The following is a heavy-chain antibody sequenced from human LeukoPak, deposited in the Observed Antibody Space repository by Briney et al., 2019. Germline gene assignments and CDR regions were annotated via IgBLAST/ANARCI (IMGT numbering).Heavy chain of an antibody. CDR1: GGSISSYY. J-gene: IGHJ5*02. D-gene: IGHD5-12*01. V-gene: IGHV4-59*01. Sequence: PSETLSPTCTLSGGSISSYYWSWIRQPPGKGLEWLGYIYYSGSTNYNPSLKSRVTIPVDTSKNQFSLKLSSVTAADAAVYYCASNPIVATSRSWFDPWGQGTLVTVSS. CDR3: ASNPIVATSRSWFDP. CDR2: IYYSGST.